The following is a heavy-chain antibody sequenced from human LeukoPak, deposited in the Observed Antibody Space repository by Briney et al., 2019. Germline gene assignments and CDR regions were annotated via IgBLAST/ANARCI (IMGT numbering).Heavy chain of an antibody. CDR2: IYHSGGT. V-gene: IGHV4-38-2*02. CDR1: IYSISSGYY. J-gene: IGHJ6*02. Sequence: SETLSLTCTVSIYSISSGYYWGWIRQPPGKGLEWIGSIYHSGGTYYNPSLKSRVTISVDTSKNQFSLRLSTVTAADTAVYYCARSGAGYCSGGSCYGGYYYYGMDVWGQGTTVTVSS. D-gene: IGHD2-15*01. CDR3: ARSGAGYCSGGSCYGGYYYYGMDV.